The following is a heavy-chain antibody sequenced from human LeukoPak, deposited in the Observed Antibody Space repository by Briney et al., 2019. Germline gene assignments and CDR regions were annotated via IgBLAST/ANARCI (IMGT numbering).Heavy chain of an antibody. Sequence: PSETLSLTCTVSGGSISSYYWSWIRQPPGKGLEWIGYVFHSGSTNYNPSLKSRVTISVDTSRNQFSLKLTSVTAADTAVYYCARDSSGYYRIDYWGQGTLVTVSS. CDR3: ARDSSGYYRIDY. V-gene: IGHV4-59*08. D-gene: IGHD3-22*01. CDR2: VFHSGST. CDR1: GGSISSYY. J-gene: IGHJ4*02.